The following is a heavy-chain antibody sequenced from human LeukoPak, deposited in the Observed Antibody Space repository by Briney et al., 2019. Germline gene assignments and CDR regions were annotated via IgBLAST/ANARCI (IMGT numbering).Heavy chain of an antibody. J-gene: IGHJ4*02. V-gene: IGHV4-38-2*01. Sequence: SETLSLTCAISGHSTTRGYYWAWFRPSPGKGLEWIATFFQSHKSFYNASLESRVTMSLDTSKSQFSLNLTSVTAADTAVYSCARVLSFPYLLDSWGRGTQVTVSS. CDR1: GHSTTRGYY. D-gene: IGHD2/OR15-2a*01. CDR2: FFQSHKS. CDR3: ARVLSFPYLLDS.